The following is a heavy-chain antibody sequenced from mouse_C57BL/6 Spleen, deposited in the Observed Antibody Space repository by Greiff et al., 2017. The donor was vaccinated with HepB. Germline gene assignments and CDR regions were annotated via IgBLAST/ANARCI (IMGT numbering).Heavy chain of an antibody. CDR3: ARGGDLGLRGYAMDY. Sequence: QVQLQQPGAELVKPGASVKMSCKASGYTFTSYWITWVKQRPGQGLGWIGDIYPGSGRTNYNEKFKGKATLTVDTSSSTAYMQLSSLTSEDSAVYDCARGGDLGLRGYAMDYWGQGTSVTVSS. J-gene: IGHJ4*01. D-gene: IGHD4-1*01. CDR2: IYPGSGRT. CDR1: GYTFTSYW. V-gene: IGHV1-55*01.